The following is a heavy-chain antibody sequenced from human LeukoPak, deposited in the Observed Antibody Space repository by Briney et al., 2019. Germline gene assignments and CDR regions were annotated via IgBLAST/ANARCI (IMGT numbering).Heavy chain of an antibody. Sequence: PGGSLRLSCAASGFTFSSYGMHWVRQAPGKGLEWVAVIWYDGSNKYYADSVKGRFTISRDNSKNTLYLQMNSLRAEDTAVYYCARDTGYSSGWFYFVYWGQGTLVTVSS. CDR2: IWYDGSNK. CDR3: ARDTGYSSGWFYFVY. CDR1: GFTFSSYG. V-gene: IGHV3-33*01. J-gene: IGHJ4*02. D-gene: IGHD6-19*01.